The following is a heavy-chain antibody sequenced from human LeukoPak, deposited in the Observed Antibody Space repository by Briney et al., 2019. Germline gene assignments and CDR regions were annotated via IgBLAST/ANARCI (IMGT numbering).Heavy chain of an antibody. CDR1: GYTFTSYY. V-gene: IGHV1-46*01. CDR2: INPSGGST. CDR3: ARESHVTREDS. J-gene: IGHJ4*02. Sequence: ASVKVSCKASGYTFTSYYMHWVRQAPGQGLEWMGIINPSGGSTSYAQKFQARVTMTTDTSTSTACMELRSLRSDDTAVYYCARESHVTREDSWGQGTLVIVSS. D-gene: IGHD1-26*01.